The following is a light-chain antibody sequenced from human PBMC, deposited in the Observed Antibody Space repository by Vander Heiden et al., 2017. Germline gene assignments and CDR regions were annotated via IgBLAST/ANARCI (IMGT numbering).Light chain of an antibody. CDR3: QQDDNLPL. CDR1: QDISNY. V-gene: IGKV1-33*01. J-gene: IGKJ4*01. Sequence: DIQMTQSPSSLSASVGDRVTITCQASQDISNYLNWYQQKPGKAPKLLIYDASKWETGVPSRFSGSGSGTDFTFTSSSLQPEDIATYYCQQDDNLPLFGGGTKVEIK. CDR2: DAS.